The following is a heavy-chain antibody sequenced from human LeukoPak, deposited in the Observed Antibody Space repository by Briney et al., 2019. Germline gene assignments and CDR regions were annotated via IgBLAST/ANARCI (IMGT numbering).Heavy chain of an antibody. CDR2: ICCSGSTI. V-gene: IGHV3-48*03. J-gene: IGHJ4*02. CDR3: ARGSIAAAGTGFDY. D-gene: IGHD6-13*01. Sequence: PGGSLRLSCAASGFTFSSYEMNWVRQAPGKGLEWVSYICCSGSTIYYTDSVKGRFTISRDNAKNSLYLQMNSLRAEDTAVYYCARGSIAAAGTGFDYWGQGTLVTVSS. CDR1: GFTFSSYE.